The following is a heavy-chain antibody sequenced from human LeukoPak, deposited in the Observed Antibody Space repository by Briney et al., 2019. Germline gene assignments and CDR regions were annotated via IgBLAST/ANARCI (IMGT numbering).Heavy chain of an antibody. CDR2: ISSNGGSA. CDR1: GFTFSSYA. Sequence: GGSLRLSCSASGFTFSSYAMHWVRQAPGKGLEYVSAISSNGGSAYYADSVKGRFTISRDNSKNTLYLQMSSLRAEDTAVYYCVKDYDILTGYFDYWGQGTLVTVSS. J-gene: IGHJ4*02. CDR3: VKDYDILTGYFDY. V-gene: IGHV3-64D*06. D-gene: IGHD3-9*01.